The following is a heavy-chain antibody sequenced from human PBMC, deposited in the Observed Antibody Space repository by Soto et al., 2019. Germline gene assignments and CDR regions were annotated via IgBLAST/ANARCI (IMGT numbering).Heavy chain of an antibody. CDR3: AKLGFDSSGASSVFDY. D-gene: IGHD3-22*01. CDR1: GFSFMAYT. CDR2: ISFDGTKK. V-gene: IGHV3-30*18. Sequence: GGSLRLSCAASGFSFMAYTMHWVRQAPGKGLEWVALISFDGTKKFYADSVKGRVTISRDNSKNTLDLQINGVRSEDTAVYYCAKLGFDSSGASSVFDYWGQGSLVTVSS. J-gene: IGHJ4*02.